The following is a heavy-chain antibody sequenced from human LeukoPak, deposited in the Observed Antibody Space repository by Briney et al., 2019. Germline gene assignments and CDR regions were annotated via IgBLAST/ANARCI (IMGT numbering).Heavy chain of an antibody. CDR1: GFTFSGYG. D-gene: IGHD6-13*01. J-gene: IGHJ4*02. CDR3: AKDSSSWRIIDY. V-gene: IGHV3-30*02. CDR2: MLSDGSNK. Sequence: PGGSLRLSCAASGFTFSGYGMHWVRQAPGKGLEWVAFMLSDGSNKYYADSVKGRFTISRDNSKNTLYLQMNSLRAEDTAVYYCAKDSSSWRIIDYWGQGTLVTVSS.